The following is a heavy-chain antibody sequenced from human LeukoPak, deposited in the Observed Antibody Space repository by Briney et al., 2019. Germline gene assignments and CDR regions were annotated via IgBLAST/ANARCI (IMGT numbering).Heavy chain of an antibody. D-gene: IGHD3-10*01. Sequence: ASVKVSCKASGGTFSSYAISWVRQAPGQGLEWMGGIIPIFGTANYAQKFQGRVTITADESTSTAYMELSSLRSEDTAVYYCARERWFGESMSYYYYYMDVWGKGTTVTISS. CDR2: IIPIFGTA. V-gene: IGHV1-69*13. CDR3: ARERWFGESMSYYYYYMDV. J-gene: IGHJ6*03. CDR1: GGTFSSYA.